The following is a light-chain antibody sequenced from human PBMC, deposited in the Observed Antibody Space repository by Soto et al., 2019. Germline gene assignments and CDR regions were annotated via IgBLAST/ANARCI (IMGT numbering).Light chain of an antibody. CDR2: AAS. CDR3: QQYGTSPYT. V-gene: IGKV3-20*01. J-gene: IGKJ2*01. CDR1: QSVSSSY. Sequence: ETLLTQSPGTLSLSPGERATLSCRASQSVSSSYLAWYQQKLGQAPRLLIYAASSRATGIPDRFSGSGSGTDFTLTISRLEPEDFAVYYCQQYGTSPYTFGQGTKVDIK.